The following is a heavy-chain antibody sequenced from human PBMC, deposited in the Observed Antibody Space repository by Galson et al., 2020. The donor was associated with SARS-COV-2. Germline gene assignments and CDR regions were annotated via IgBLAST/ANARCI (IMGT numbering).Heavy chain of an antibody. V-gene: IGHV1-24*01. CDR1: GYTLTELS. Sequence: ASVKVSCKVSGYTLTELSMHWVRQAPGTGLEWMGGFDPEDGETIYAQKSQRRVTITEDTSTDTAYMELSSLRSEDTAVYYCATALAAAGTQPDYYDYYGMDVWGQGTTVTVSS. CDR2: FDPEDGET. CDR3: ATALAAAGTQPDYYDYYGMDV. D-gene: IGHD6-13*01. J-gene: IGHJ6*02.